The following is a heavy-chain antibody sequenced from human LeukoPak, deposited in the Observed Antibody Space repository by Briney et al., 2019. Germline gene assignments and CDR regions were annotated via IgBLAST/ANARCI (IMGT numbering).Heavy chain of an antibody. J-gene: IGHJ4*02. CDR2: INPSGGTT. D-gene: IGHD3-9*01. V-gene: IGHV1-46*01. Sequence: ASVKVSCKASGYPFTSYYIHWVRQAPGQGLEWMGIINPSGGTTTYAQKFQDRVTMTRDTSTGTVYMELSSLRSDDTAVYYCARATPTYYDILTGYFDDYWGQGTLVTVSS. CDR3: ARATPTYYDILTGYFDDY. CDR1: GYPFTSYY.